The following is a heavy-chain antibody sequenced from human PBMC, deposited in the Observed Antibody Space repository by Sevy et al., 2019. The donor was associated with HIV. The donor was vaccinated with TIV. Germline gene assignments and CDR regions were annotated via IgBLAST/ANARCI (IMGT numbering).Heavy chain of an antibody. D-gene: IGHD3-22*01. CDR3: ARGPNYYDSSGYAFDI. V-gene: IGHV1-8*01. J-gene: IGHJ3*02. CDR2: MNPNSGNT. Sequence: ASVKVSCNASGYTFTSYDINWVRQATGQGLEWMGWMNPNSGNTGYAQKFQGRVTMTRNTSISTAYMELSSLRSEDTAVYYCARGPNYYDSSGYAFDIWGQGTMVTVSS. CDR1: GYTFTSYD.